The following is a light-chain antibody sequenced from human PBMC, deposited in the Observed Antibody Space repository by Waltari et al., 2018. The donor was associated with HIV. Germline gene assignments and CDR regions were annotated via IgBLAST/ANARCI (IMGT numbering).Light chain of an antibody. CDR2: ATS. CDR3: QQYANSLPFT. J-gene: IGKJ2*01. CDR1: ETVASTS. Sequence: EIVLTQSPGTLSLSTGERATLSCRASETVASTSFAWYQQKPGQSPRLLMYATSTSAAGIPDRFSGSGSGTDFILTIGRLEPEDSAVYYCQQYANSLPFTFGQGTKVEIK. V-gene: IGKV3-20*01.